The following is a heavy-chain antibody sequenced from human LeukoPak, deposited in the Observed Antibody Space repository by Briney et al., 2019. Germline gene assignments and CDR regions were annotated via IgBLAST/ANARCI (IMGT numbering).Heavy chain of an antibody. V-gene: IGHV6-1*01. J-gene: IGHJ6*02. CDR2: TYYRSTWYN. Sequence: SQTLSLTCAISGDSVSSNSAAWNWIRPSPSRGLEWLGRTYYRSTWYNDYAVSVKSRIPINPDTSKNQFSLQLNSVTPEDTAVYYCARGGYYGMDVWGQGTTVTVSS. CDR3: ARGGYYGMDV. CDR1: GDSVSSNSAA.